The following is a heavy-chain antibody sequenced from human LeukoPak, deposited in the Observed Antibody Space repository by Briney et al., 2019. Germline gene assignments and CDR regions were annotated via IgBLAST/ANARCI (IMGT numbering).Heavy chain of an antibody. CDR3: ARLRGSYSSDY. V-gene: IGHV3-7*01. CDR2: IKQDGSEK. CDR1: GFTFSSYW. D-gene: IGHD1-26*01. J-gene: IGHJ4*02. Sequence: GGSLRLSCAASGFTFSSYWMSWVRQAPGKGLEWVANIKQDGSEKYYVDSVKGRLTISRDNAMNSLYLQMNSLRAEDTAVYYCARLRGSYSSDYRGQGTLVTVSS.